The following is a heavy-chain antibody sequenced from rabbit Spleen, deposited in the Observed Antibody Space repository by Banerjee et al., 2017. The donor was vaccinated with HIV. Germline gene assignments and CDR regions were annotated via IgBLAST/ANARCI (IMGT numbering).Heavy chain of an antibody. CDR2: IDSGSSGFT. CDR3: ARDTSSSFSSYGMDL. V-gene: IGHV1S45*01. Sequence: QEQLEESGGDLVKPEGSLTLTCTASGFSFSYGYVMCWVRQAPGKGLEWIGCIDSGSSGFTYFATWAKGRFTISKTSSTTVTLQMTRLTAADTATYFCARDTSSSFSSYGMDLWGPGTLVTVS. J-gene: IGHJ6*01. CDR1: GFSFSYGYV. D-gene: IGHD1-1*01.